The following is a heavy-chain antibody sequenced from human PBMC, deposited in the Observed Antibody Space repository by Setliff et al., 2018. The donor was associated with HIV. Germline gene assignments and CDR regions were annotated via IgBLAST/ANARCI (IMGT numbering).Heavy chain of an antibody. CDR2: IYTSGST. CDR1: GGSISTYY. D-gene: IGHD1-26*01. V-gene: IGHV4-4*09. CDR3: ARDLKRELVQGGDAFDI. J-gene: IGHJ3*02. Sequence: PSETLSLTCTVSGGSISTYYCSWIRQPPGKGLEWIGYIYTSGSTNYNPSLKSRVTISVDSSKNQFSLKLSSVSAADTAVYYCARDLKRELVQGGDAFDIWGQGTMVTVS.